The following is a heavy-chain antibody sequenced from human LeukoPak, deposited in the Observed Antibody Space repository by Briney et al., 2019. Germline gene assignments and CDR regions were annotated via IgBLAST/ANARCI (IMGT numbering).Heavy chain of an antibody. CDR3: ARVGGSNAFDI. CDR1: GFTFSSYG. Sequence: GGSLRLSCAASGFTFSSYGMHWVRQAPGKGLEWVAVIWFDGSNKYYADSVKGRFTISRDNSKNTLYLQMDSLRAEDTAVYYCARVGGSNAFDIWGQGTMVIVSS. CDR2: IWFDGSNK. J-gene: IGHJ3*02. D-gene: IGHD1-26*01. V-gene: IGHV3-33*01.